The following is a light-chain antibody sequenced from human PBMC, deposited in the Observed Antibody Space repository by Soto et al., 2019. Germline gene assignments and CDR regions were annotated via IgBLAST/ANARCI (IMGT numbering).Light chain of an antibody. CDR3: QHYNSYSEA. J-gene: IGKJ1*01. CDR1: QTISSW. Sequence: DIQMTQSPSTLSGSVGDRVTITCRASQTISSWLAWYQQKPGKAXKLXIYKASTLKSGVPSRFSGSGSGTEFTLTISSLQPDDFATYYCQHYNSYSEAFGQGTKVDIK. CDR2: KAS. V-gene: IGKV1-5*03.